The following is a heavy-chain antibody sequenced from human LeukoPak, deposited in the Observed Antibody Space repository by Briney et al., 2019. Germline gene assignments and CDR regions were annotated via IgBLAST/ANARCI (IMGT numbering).Heavy chain of an antibody. D-gene: IGHD6-19*01. CDR3: ARGIAVADPFDY. V-gene: IGHV3-21*01. Sequence: GGSLRLSCAASGFTFSSYSMNWDRQAPGKGLEWVSSISSSSGYIYYADSVKGRFTISRDNAKNSLYLQINSLRAEDTAVYYCARGIAVADPFDYWGQGTLVTVSS. CDR2: ISSSSGYI. J-gene: IGHJ4*02. CDR1: GFTFSSYS.